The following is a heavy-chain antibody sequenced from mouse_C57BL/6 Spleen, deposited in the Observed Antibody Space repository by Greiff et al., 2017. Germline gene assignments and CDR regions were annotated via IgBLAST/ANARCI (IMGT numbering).Heavy chain of an antibody. CDR1: GYAFSSSW. J-gene: IGHJ2*01. V-gene: IGHV1-82*01. Sequence: VQLQQSGPELVKPGTSVKISCKASGYAFSSSWMNWVKQRPGTGLEWIGGIYPGDGDTNYNGKFKGKATRTADKSSSTAYMQLSSLTSEDSAVYFCARSGDYCYFDYWGQGTTLTVSS. CDR2: IYPGDGDT. CDR3: ARSGDYCYFDY. D-gene: IGHD2-4*01.